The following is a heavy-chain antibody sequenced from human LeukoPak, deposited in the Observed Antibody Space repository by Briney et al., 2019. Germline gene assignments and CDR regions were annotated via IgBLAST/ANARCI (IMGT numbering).Heavy chain of an antibody. V-gene: IGHV4-4*09. Sequence: ASETLSLTCTVSGGSISSYYWRWIRQPPGKGLEWIGDIYTSGSTNYNPSLKSRVTISVDTSKNQFSLKLSSVTAADTAVYYCARQAAAGTSSVYYFDYWGQGTLVTVSS. CDR3: ARQAAAGTSSVYYFDY. CDR1: GGSISSYY. D-gene: IGHD6-13*01. J-gene: IGHJ4*02. CDR2: IYTSGST.